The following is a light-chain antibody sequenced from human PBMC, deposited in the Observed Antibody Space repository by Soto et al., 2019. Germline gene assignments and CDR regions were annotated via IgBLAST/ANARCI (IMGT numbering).Light chain of an antibody. Sequence: AIQMTQSPSSLSASVGDRVTITCRASQAIRTDLGWYQQRPGKAPKLLIYGTSNLQSGVPSRFSGSGSGTDFTLTIKSLQPEDFATYYCLQDYSYPRTFGQGTKLDIK. CDR2: GTS. CDR3: LQDYSYPRT. CDR1: QAIRTD. J-gene: IGKJ1*01. V-gene: IGKV1-6*01.